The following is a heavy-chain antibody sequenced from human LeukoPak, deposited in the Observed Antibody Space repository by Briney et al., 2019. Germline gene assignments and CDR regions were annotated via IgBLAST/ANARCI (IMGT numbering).Heavy chain of an antibody. CDR2: IDKEGKTI. CDR3: VSDLCGGDDQ. CDR1: GFTFNNYA. J-gene: IGHJ5*02. V-gene: IGHV3-74*01. D-gene: IGHD3-3*01. Sequence: WGSLRLSFAAPGFTFNNYAMHLVRQAPGKGLVWVSPIDKEGKTIDYADSVKGRFTISRDNAKDTLYLQMSSLRDEDTAVYYCVSDLCGGDDQWGRGTLVTVSS.